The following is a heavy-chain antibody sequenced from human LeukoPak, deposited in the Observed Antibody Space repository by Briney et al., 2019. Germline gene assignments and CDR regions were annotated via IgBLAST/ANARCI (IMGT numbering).Heavy chain of an antibody. D-gene: IGHD3-22*01. Sequence: PGGSLRLSCAASGFTFSSYSMNWVRQAPGKGLEWVSSISSSSSYIYYADSVKGRFTISRDNAKNSLYLQMNSLRAEDTAVYYCARDIAQYYYDSSGYYAWGQGTLVTVSS. J-gene: IGHJ5*02. CDR1: GFTFSSYS. CDR2: ISSSSSYI. V-gene: IGHV3-21*01. CDR3: ARDIAQYYYDSSGYYA.